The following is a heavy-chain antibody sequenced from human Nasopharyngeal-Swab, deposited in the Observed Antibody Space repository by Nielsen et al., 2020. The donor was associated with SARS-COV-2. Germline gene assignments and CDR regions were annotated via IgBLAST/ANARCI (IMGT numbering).Heavy chain of an antibody. CDR2: IIPIFGTA. V-gene: IGHV1-69*13. D-gene: IGHD6-6*01. CDR1: GGTFSSYA. CDR3: ARSGYSNSDIDY. J-gene: IGHJ4*02. Sequence: SVKVSCKASGGTFSSYAISWVRQAPGQGREWMGGIIPIFGTADYAQKFQERVTITADESTSTAYMELSSLRSEDTAVYYCARSGYSNSDIDYWGQGTLVTVSS.